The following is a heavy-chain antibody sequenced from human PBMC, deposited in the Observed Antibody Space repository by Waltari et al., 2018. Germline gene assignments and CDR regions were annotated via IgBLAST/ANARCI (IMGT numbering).Heavy chain of an antibody. CDR2: NKTNWHT. CDR3: ARVVYKYYFDY. D-gene: IGHD3-10*01. Sequence: QVQLQESGPGLVKPSQTLSLTCTVSGGSISSGSYYWSWIRQPAGKGLEWNWYNKTNWHTNYNPTLKRRVTISVDADKNQFSLKRSSGTAADTAVDYCARVVYKYYFDYWGQGTLVTVSS. V-gene: IGHV4-61*09. J-gene: IGHJ4*02. CDR1: GGSISSGSYY.